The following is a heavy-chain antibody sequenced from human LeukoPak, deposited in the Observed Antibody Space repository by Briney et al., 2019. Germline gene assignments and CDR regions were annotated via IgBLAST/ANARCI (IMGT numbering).Heavy chain of an antibody. Sequence: GGSLRLSCAVSGSTVATNYMSWVRQAPGKGLEWVSVIYSGGTTNYADSVRARFTISRDSSANTLYLQMDNLRVEDTAVYYCVRDHFYDCSGYYDYWGQGTLVTVSS. CDR2: IYSGGTT. CDR1: GSTVATNY. J-gene: IGHJ4*02. V-gene: IGHV3-66*01. CDR3: VRDHFYDCSGYYDY. D-gene: IGHD3-9*01.